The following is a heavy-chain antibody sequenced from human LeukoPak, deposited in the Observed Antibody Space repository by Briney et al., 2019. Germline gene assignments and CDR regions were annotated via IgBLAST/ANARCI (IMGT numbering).Heavy chain of an antibody. CDR2: IRYDGSNE. CDR3: AKAIVSSWWFDY. D-gene: IGHD6-13*01. J-gene: IGHJ4*02. CDR1: GFTFSTYG. Sequence: GGSLRLSCAASGFTFSTYGMHWVRQAPGKGLEWVAFIRYDGSNEYYADSVKGRFTISRDNSKNTLYLQMNSLRAEDTAVYYCAKAIVSSWWFDYWGQGTLVIVSS. V-gene: IGHV3-30*02.